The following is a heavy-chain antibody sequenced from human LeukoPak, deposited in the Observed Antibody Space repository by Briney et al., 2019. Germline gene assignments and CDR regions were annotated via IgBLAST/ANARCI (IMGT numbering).Heavy chain of an antibody. CDR1: GFTFSSYG. CDR3: AKAGFYSNGYPFDY. J-gene: IGHJ4*02. V-gene: IGHV3-33*06. D-gene: IGHD4-11*01. Sequence: GRSLRLSCAASGFTFSSYGMHWVPQAPGKGLEWVAVIWYDGSNKYYADSVKGRFTISRDNSKNTLYLQMNSLRAEDTAVYYCAKAGFYSNGYPFDYWGQGTLVTVSS. CDR2: IWYDGSNK.